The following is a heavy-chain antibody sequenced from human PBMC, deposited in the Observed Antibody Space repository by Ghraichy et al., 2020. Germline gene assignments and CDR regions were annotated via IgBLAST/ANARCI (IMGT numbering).Heavy chain of an antibody. CDR1: GFTFSSYA. CDR2: ISGSGGST. V-gene: IGHV3-23*01. Sequence: GGSLRLSCAASGFTFSSYAMSWVRQAPGKGLEWVSAISGSGGSTYYADSVKGRFTISRDNSKNTLYLQMNSLRAEDTAVYYCAKGAYSSSWYESWFDPWGQGTLVTVSS. J-gene: IGHJ5*02. D-gene: IGHD6-13*01. CDR3: AKGAYSSSWYESWFDP.